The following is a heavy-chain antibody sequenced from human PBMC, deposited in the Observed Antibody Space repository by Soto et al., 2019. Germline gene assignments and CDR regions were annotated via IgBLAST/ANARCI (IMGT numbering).Heavy chain of an antibody. V-gene: IGHV3-23*01. CDR1: GFTFSSYA. J-gene: IGHJ3*02. D-gene: IGHD6-19*01. Sequence: EVQLLESGGGLVQPGGSLRLSCAASGFTFSSYAMSWVRQAPGKGLEWVSAISGSGGSTYYADSVKGRFTISRDNSKNTLYLQMNRLRAEDTAVYYCAKVIPQNIAVTLGAFDIWGQGTMVTVSS. CDR3: AKVIPQNIAVTLGAFDI. CDR2: ISGSGGST.